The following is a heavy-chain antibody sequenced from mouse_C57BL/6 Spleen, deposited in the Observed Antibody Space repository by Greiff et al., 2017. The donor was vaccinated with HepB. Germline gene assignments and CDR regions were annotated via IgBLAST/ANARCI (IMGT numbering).Heavy chain of an antibody. J-gene: IGHJ4*01. Sequence: QVQLQQPGAELVRPGSSVKLSCKASGYTFTSYWMDWVKQRPGQGLEWIGNIYPSDSETHYNQKFKDKATLTVDKSSSTAYMQLSSLTSEDSAVYYCASASRAIAMDYWGQGTSVTVSS. D-gene: IGHD3-1*01. CDR2: IYPSDSET. CDR1: GYTFTSYW. CDR3: ASASRAIAMDY. V-gene: IGHV1-61*01.